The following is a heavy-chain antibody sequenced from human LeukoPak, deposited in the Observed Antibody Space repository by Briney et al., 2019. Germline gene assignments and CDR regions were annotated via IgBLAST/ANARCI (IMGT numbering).Heavy chain of an antibody. D-gene: IGHD6-13*01. J-gene: IGHJ4*02. Sequence: GASVKVSCKASGGTFSSYAISWVRQAPGQGLEWMGRIIPILGIANYAQKFQGRVTITADKSTSTAYMELSSLGSEDTAVYYCARGVIAAAGTFDYWGQGTLVTVSS. CDR3: ARGVIAAAGTFDY. V-gene: IGHV1-69*04. CDR2: IIPILGIA. CDR1: GGTFSSYA.